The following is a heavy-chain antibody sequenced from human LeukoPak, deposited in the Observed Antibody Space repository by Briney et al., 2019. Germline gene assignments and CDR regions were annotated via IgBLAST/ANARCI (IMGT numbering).Heavy chain of an antibody. CDR3: VRETKLLGLD. CDR1: GFTFSSYW. J-gene: IGHJ4*02. D-gene: IGHD1-14*01. CDR2: INSDGSST. V-gene: IGHV3-74*01. Sequence: PGGSLRLSCAASGFTFSSYWMHWVRQGPGKGLVWVSRINSDGSSTSYADSVKGRFTISRDNAKNTLHLQMNSLRAEDTAVYYCVRETKLLGLDWGQGTLVTVSS.